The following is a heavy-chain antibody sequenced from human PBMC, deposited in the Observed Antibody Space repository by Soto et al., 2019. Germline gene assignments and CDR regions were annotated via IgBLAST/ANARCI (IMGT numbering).Heavy chain of an antibody. Sequence: PGESLKISCKASGYIYSTYWIGWLRQRPGKGLDWVGAIYPGDSDLRXXPPFQGHXXISAYKSISTXYLQWXRLRASDTAMYYCARSSTVTNHFDYWCQGSLVTXFS. D-gene: IGHD4-17*01. J-gene: IGHJ4*02. CDR2: IYPGDSDL. V-gene: IGHV5-51*01. CDR1: GYIYSTYW. CDR3: ARSSTVTNHFDY.